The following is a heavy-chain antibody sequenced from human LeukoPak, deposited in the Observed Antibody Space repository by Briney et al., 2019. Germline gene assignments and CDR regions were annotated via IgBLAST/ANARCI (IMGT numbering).Heavy chain of an antibody. Sequence: GGSLRLSCAASGFTFSSYSMSWVRQAPGRGLEWVANIKQDGSEKYYVDSVKGRFTISRDNAKNSLYLQMNSLRAEDTAVYYCASLRFLEWLLPSGFDYWGQGTLVTVSS. D-gene: IGHD3-3*01. CDR2: IKQDGSEK. V-gene: IGHV3-7*03. J-gene: IGHJ4*02. CDR3: ASLRFLEWLLPSGFDY. CDR1: GFTFSSYS.